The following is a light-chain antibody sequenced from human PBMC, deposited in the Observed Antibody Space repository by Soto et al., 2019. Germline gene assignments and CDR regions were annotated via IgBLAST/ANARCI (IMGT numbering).Light chain of an antibody. CDR2: WAS. V-gene: IGKV4-1*01. CDR1: QSVLYIPTNKNY. CDR3: QQYYSTPRLG. J-gene: IGKJ4*01. Sequence: DIVMTQFPDSLAVSLGERATINCKASQSVLYIPTNKNYLAWYQQKPGQPPKLLIYWASTRESGVPDRFSGSGSGTDFTLTISSLQAEDVPVYYCQQYYSTPRLGFGGGTKVEIK.